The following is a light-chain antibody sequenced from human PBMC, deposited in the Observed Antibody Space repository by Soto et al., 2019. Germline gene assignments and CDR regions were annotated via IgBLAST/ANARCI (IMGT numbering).Light chain of an antibody. CDR1: QSISNY. Sequence: DIQMTQSPSSLSASVGDRITITCRASQSISNYLNWYQQKPGKAPRLLIYSAASLQSGVPSRFSGSGSGTDFTLTISSLQPEDFATYYCQQSDSMPLTFGPGTKVDIK. V-gene: IGKV1-39*01. CDR3: QQSDSMPLT. CDR2: SAA. J-gene: IGKJ3*01.